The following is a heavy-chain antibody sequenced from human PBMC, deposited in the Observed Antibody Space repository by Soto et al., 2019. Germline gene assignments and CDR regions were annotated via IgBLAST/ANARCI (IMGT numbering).Heavy chain of an antibody. CDR2: ISGSGGST. D-gene: IGHD3-22*01. J-gene: IGHJ4*02. CDR3: AKVRADYYDSSGPIDY. V-gene: IGHV3-23*01. CDR1: GFTFSSYV. Sequence: GGPLRLSCAASGFTFSSYVMSWVRQAPGKGLEWVSAISGSGGSTYYGDSVKGRFTISRDNSKNTLYLQMNSLRAEDTAVYYCAKVRADYYDSSGPIDYWGQGTLVTVSS.